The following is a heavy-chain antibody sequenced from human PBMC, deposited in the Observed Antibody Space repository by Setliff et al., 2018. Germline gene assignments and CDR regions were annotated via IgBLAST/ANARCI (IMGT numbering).Heavy chain of an antibody. J-gene: IGHJ4*02. CDR2: ISLYNGKT. V-gene: IGHV1-18*01. D-gene: IGHD2-21*01. CDR3: ATEKFPGDWGDY. Sequence: WASVKVSCKASGYTFTSYGFSWVRQAPGQGLEWMGWISLYNGKTKYAQKFQGXXXXTTXXXXXXXXXXXXSLRSDDTAVYYCATEKFPGDWGDYWGQGTLVTVSS. CDR1: GYTFTSYG.